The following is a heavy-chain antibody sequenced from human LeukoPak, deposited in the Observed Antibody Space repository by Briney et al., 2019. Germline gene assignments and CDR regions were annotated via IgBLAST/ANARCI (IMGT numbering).Heavy chain of an antibody. CDR2: IKEDGSEK. CDR1: GFSFSIYW. V-gene: IGHV3-7*01. CDR3: ARARSGSYDYFDY. J-gene: IGHJ4*02. D-gene: IGHD1-26*01. Sequence: PGGSLRLSCAASGFSFSIYWMTWVRQAPGKRLEWVANIKEDGSEKYYVDSVKGRFSISRDNAKTSLYLQMNSLRAEDTAVYYCARARSGSYDYFDYWGQGTLVTVSS.